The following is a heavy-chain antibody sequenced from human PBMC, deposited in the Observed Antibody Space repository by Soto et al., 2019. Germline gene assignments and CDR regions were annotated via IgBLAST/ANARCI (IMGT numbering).Heavy chain of an antibody. CDR1: GCSFSSYV. CDR2: TSYDGNNR. D-gene: IGHD2-21*02. V-gene: IGHV3-30-3*01. CDR3: AGVYYGGDSVNNF. Sequence: GGSLRLSCAGSGCSFSSYVLSWVRQAPGRWLEWVAATSYDGNNRYYADSVKGRFIISRDNSKNTLDLEMETPRPEDTAVYYCAGVYYGGDSVNNFWGQGTPVTVSS. J-gene: IGHJ4*02.